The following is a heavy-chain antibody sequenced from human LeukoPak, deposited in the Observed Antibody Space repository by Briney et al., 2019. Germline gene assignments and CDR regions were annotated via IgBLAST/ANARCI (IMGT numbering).Heavy chain of an antibody. CDR1: GGTFSSYA. V-gene: IGHV1-69*13. D-gene: IGHD3-22*01. CDR2: IIPIFGTA. CDR3: ARGEWQDYDSSGYYGY. Sequence: SVKVSCKASGGTFSSYAISWVRQAPGQGLEWMGGIIPIFGTANYAQKFQGRVTITADESTSTAYMELSSLRSEDTAVYYCARGEWQDYDSSGYYGYWGQGTLVTVSS. J-gene: IGHJ4*02.